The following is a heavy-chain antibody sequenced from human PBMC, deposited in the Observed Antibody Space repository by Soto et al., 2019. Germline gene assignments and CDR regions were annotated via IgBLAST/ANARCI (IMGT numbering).Heavy chain of an antibody. Sequence: QVHLVESGGGVVQPGRSLRLSCAASGFTFSNYGMHWVRQAPGKGLQWVALISYDGSNKYYTDSVKGRFTISRDNSKNTLYLQMNSLRAEDTAVYYCAKEVQWLASWWGQGTLVTVSS. J-gene: IGHJ4*02. V-gene: IGHV3-30*18. D-gene: IGHD6-19*01. CDR2: ISYDGSNK. CDR1: GFTFSNYG. CDR3: AKEVQWLASW.